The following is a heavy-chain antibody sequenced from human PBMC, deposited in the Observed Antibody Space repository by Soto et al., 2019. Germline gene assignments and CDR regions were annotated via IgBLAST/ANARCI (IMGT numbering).Heavy chain of an antibody. CDR1: GFTFSSYA. CDR2: ILGGGGST. D-gene: IGHD1-26*01. V-gene: IGHV3-23*01. J-gene: IGHJ4*02. CDR3: AKDLKSDGRWEIDS. Sequence: HPGGSLRLSCAASGFTFSSYAMNWVRQAPGKGLEWVSGILGGGGSTYYADSVKGRFTISRDNSKNTLYLQMNSLRAEDTAVYYCAKDLKSDGRWEIDSWGQGTLVTVSS.